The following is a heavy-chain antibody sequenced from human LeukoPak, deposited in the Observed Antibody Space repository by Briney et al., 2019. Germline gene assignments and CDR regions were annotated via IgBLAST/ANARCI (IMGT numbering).Heavy chain of an antibody. V-gene: IGHV1-18*01. CDR2: IRAYNGNT. J-gene: IGHJ1*01. D-gene: IGHD1-26*01. CDR3: ARDQTGGSYYGYFQH. CDR1: GYTFTTYG. Sequence: ASVKVSCKASGYTFTTYGISWVQQAPGQGLEWMGWIRAYNGNTKYAQKLQGRVTMTTDTSTSTAYMDLKSLRSDDTAVYYCARDQTGGSYYGYFQHWGQGTLVTVSS.